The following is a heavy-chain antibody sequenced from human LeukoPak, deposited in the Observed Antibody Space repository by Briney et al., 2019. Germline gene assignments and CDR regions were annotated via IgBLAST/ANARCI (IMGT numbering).Heavy chain of an antibody. V-gene: IGHV1-69*13. D-gene: IGHD3-3*01. CDR3: ASGEVGNYDFWSGYYGFDY. CDR2: IIPIFGTA. J-gene: IGHJ4*02. CDR1: GGTFSSYA. Sequence: ASVKVSCKASGGTFSSYAISWVRQAPGQGLEWMGGIIPIFGTANYAQKFQGRVTITADESTSTAYMELSSLRSEDTAVYYCASGEVGNYDFWSGYYGFDYWGQGTLVTVSS.